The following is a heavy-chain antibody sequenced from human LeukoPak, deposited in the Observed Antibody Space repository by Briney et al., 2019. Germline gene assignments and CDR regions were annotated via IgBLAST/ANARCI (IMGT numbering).Heavy chain of an antibody. V-gene: IGHV3-30*02. CDR1: GFTFSTCG. J-gene: IGHJ4*02. Sequence: PGGSLRLSCAASGFTFSTCGMHWVRQAPGKGLEWVAFIPYRGSDNNYAASVKGRFSISRDNSKNTLYLQMNSLRLEDTAVYYCAKDRHGHYALDYCGQGTLVTVSS. CDR3: AKDRHGHYALDY. D-gene: IGHD4-17*01. CDR2: IPYRGSDN.